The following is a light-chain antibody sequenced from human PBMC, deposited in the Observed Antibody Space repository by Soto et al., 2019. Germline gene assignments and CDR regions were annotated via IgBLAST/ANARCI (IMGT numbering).Light chain of an antibody. CDR1: QSVSSSY. CDR3: HQYDNSPLT. V-gene: IGKV3-20*01. J-gene: IGKJ1*01. Sequence: EIVLAQSPGTLSLSPGERATLSCRASQSVSSSYLAWYQQKPGQAPRLLIYGASSRATGIPDRFSGSGSGTDFTLTISRLEPDDFAVYYCHQYDNSPLTFGQGTKVEIK. CDR2: GAS.